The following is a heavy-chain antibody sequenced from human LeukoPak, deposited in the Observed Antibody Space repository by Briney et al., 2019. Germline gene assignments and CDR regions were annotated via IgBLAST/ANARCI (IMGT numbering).Heavy chain of an antibody. CDR1: GSNFTSYW. J-gene: IGHJ4*02. Sequence: RGESLQISCKGSGSNFTSYWIGWVRQLPGKGVEWMGIIYPGDSDTRDSPSRQGQVTISADKSISTAYLQWSSLKASDTAMYYCARQADWGFDYWGQGTLVTVSS. CDR2: IYPGDSDT. D-gene: IGHD7-27*01. CDR3: ARQADWGFDY. V-gene: IGHV5-51*01.